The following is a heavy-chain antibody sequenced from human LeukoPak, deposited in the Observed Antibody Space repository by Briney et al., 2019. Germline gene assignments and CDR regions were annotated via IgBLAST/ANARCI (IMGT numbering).Heavy chain of an antibody. CDR3: ARGRYSYGYVGAYFDY. CDR1: GGSISSGGYS. V-gene: IGHV4-30-2*01. J-gene: IGHJ4*02. Sequence: SETLSLTCAVSGGSISSGGYSWSWIRQPPGKGLEWIGYIYHSGSTYYNPSLKSRVTISVDRSKNQFSLKLSSVTAADTAVYYCARGRYSYGYVGAYFDYWGQGTLVTVSS. CDR2: IYHSGST. D-gene: IGHD5-18*01.